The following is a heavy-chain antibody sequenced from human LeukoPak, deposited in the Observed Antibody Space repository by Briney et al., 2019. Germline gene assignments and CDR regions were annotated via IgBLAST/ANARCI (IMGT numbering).Heavy chain of an antibody. CDR2: IKQDGSEK. V-gene: IGHV3-7*03. Sequence: AGSLRLSCAASGFTFSSYRMSWVGQAPGKGLEGVANIKQDGSEKYYVDSVRGRFTISRDNAKNYLYLQMNSLRAEDTAVYYCARAGSSWYDYFDYWGQGTLVSVSS. D-gene: IGHD6-13*01. CDR1: GFTFSSYR. J-gene: IGHJ4*02. CDR3: ARAGSSWYDYFDY.